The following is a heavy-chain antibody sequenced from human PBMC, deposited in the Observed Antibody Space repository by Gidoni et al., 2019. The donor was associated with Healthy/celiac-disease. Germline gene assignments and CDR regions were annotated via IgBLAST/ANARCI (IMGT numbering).Heavy chain of an antibody. CDR1: GYTFTGYS. J-gene: IGHJ2*01. CDR3: ASLYYDSSGYLDWYFDL. CDR2: INPNSGGT. D-gene: IGHD3-22*01. V-gene: IGHV1-2*02. Sequence: QVQLVQSGAEVKKPGASVTVSCKASGYTFTGYSMPWVRQAPGQGLEWMGWINPNSGGTNYAQKFQGRVTMTRDTSISTAYMELSRLRSDDTAVYYCASLYYDSSGYLDWYFDLWGRGTLVTVSS.